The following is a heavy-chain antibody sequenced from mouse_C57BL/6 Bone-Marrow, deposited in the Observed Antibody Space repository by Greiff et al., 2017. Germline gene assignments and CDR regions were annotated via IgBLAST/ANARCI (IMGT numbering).Heavy chain of an antibody. V-gene: IGHV5-17*01. CDR1: GFTFSDYG. D-gene: IGHD4-1*01. CDR2: ISSGSSTI. J-gene: IGHJ2*01. CDR3: ARGTGRYFDY. Sequence: EVKLMESGGGLVKPGGSLKLSCAASGFTFSDYGMHWVRQAPEKGLEWVADISSGSSTIYYADTVKGRFTISRDNAKNTLFLQMTSLRSEDTAMYYCARGTGRYFDYWGQGTTLTVSS.